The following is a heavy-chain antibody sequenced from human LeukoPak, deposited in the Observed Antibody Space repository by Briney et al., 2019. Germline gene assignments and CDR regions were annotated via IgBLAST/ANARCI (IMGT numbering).Heavy chain of an antibody. J-gene: IGHJ4*02. D-gene: IGHD3-22*01. V-gene: IGHV1-2*02. CDR1: RYTFTGYY. Sequence: ASVKVSCKASRYTFTGYYMHWVRQAPGQGLEWMGRINPNSGGTNYAQKFQGRVTMTRDTSISTAYMELSRLRSDDTAVYYCARDQTSGYYYMYYFDYWGQGTLVTVSS. CDR2: INPNSGGT. CDR3: ARDQTSGYYYMYYFDY.